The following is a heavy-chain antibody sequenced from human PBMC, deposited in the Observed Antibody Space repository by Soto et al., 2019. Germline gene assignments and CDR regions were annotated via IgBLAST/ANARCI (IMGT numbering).Heavy chain of an antibody. Sequence: GGSLRLSCAASGFTFDDYTMHWVRQAPGKGLEWVSLISWDGGSTYYADSVKGRFTISRDNSKNSLYLQMNSLRTEDTALYSCAKGLAARQYGWSFDYWGQGTLVTVSS. CDR2: ISWDGGST. CDR3: AKGLAARQYGWSFDY. D-gene: IGHD6-6*01. CDR1: GFTFDDYT. V-gene: IGHV3-43*01. J-gene: IGHJ4*02.